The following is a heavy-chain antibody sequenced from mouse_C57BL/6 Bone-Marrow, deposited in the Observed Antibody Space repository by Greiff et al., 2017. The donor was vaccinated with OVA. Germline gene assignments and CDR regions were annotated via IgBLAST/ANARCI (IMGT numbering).Heavy chain of an antibody. CDR3: VREDYGQTGTWFAY. J-gene: IGHJ3*01. D-gene: IGHD1-1*02. Sequence: EVQGVESGGGLVQPKGSLKLSCAASGFTFNTYAMHWVRQAPGKGLEWVARIRSKSSNYATYYADSVKDRFTISRDDSQSMLYLQMNNLKTEDTAMYYCVREDYGQTGTWFAYWGQGTLVTVSA. CDR1: GFTFNTYA. V-gene: IGHV10-3*01. CDR2: IRSKSSNYAT.